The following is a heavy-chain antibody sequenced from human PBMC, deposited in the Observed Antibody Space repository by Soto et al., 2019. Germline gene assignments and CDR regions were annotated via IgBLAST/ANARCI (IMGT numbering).Heavy chain of an antibody. D-gene: IGHD6-13*01. J-gene: IGHJ4*02. CDR3: AKVASSWYEYLDY. CDR1: GFSFSIYA. CDR2: ISGSGGST. V-gene: IGHV3-23*01. Sequence: GGSLRLSCAASGFSFSIYAMSWVRQAPGKGLEWVSAISGSGGSTYYADSVKGRFTISRDNSKNTLYLQMNSLRAEDTAVYYCAKVASSWYEYLDYWGQGTLVTVSS.